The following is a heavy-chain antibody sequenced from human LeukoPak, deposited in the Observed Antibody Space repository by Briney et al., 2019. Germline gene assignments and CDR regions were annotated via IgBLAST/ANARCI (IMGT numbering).Heavy chain of an antibody. J-gene: IGHJ6*02. CDR3: AGTEGTYYDFWSGSNYYYYGMDV. CDR2: IIPIFGTA. V-gene: IGHV1-69*01. Sequence: ASVKVSCKASGGTFSSYAISWVRQAPGQGLEWMGGIIPIFGTANYAQKFQGRVTITADESTSTAYMELSSLRSEDTAVYYCAGTEGTYYDFWSGSNYYYYGMDVWGQGTTVTVSS. CDR1: GGTFSSYA. D-gene: IGHD3-3*01.